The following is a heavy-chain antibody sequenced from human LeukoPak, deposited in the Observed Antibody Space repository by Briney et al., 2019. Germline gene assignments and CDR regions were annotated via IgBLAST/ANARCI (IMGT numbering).Heavy chain of an antibody. D-gene: IGHD2-2*01. CDR2: IIPIFGTA. V-gene: IGHV1-69*13. CDR3: ASGLLVPAASSAPFDP. Sequence: GASVKVSCKASGGTFSSYAISWVRQAPGQGLEWMGGIIPIFGTANYAQKFQGRVTITADESTSTAYMELSSLRSEDTAVYYCASGLLVPAASSAPFDPWGQGTLVTVSS. CDR1: GGTFSSYA. J-gene: IGHJ5*02.